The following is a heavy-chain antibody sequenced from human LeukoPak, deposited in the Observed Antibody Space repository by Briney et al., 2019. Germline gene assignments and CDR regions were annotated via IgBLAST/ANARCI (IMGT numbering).Heavy chain of an antibody. J-gene: IGHJ5*02. CDR3: AREWPYGPKGRNWFDP. V-gene: IGHV3-21*01. CDR2: ISSSSSYI. D-gene: IGHD4-17*01. Sequence: GSLRLSCAASGFTFSSYSMNWVRQAPGKGLEWVSSISSSSSYIYYADSVKGRFTISRDNAKNSLYLQMNSLRAEDTAVYYCAREWPYGPKGRNWFDPWGQGTLVTVSS. CDR1: GFTFSSYS.